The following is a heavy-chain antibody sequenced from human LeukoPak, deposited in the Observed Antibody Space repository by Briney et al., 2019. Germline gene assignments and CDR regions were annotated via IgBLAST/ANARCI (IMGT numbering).Heavy chain of an antibody. CDR1: GGSFSGYY. CDR3: ARARLTYYYGSGSYTFDY. D-gene: IGHD3-10*01. Sequence: SETLSLTCAVYGGSFSGYYWSWIRQPPGKGLEWMGEINHSGSTNYNPSLKSRVTISVDTSKNQFSLKLSSVTAADTAVYYCARARLTYYYGSGSYTFDYWGQGTLVTVSS. CDR2: INHSGST. V-gene: IGHV4-34*01. J-gene: IGHJ4*02.